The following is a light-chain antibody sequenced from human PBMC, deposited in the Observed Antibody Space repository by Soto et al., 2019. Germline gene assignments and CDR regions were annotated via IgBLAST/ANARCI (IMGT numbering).Light chain of an antibody. Sequence: DIVMTQSPLSLPVTPGEPASISCRSSQSLLHSNGYNYLDWYLQKPGQSPQLLIYLGSNRASGVPDRFSGSGSGTDLTLKISRVEAEDVGVYYCMQALQTPPLTCGGGTKVEIK. J-gene: IGKJ4*01. CDR2: LGS. CDR1: QSLLHSNGYNY. CDR3: MQALQTPPLT. V-gene: IGKV2-28*01.